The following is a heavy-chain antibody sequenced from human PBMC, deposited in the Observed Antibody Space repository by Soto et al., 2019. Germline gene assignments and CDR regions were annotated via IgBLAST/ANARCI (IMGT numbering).Heavy chain of an antibody. J-gene: IGHJ4*02. V-gene: IGHV2-5*02. D-gene: IGHD3-9*01. CDR3: AHKGPEDWPLDY. CDR1: GFSLSTSGVG. Sequence: QITLKESGPTLVKPTQTLTLTCTFSGFSLSTSGVGVGWIRQPPGKALEWLAVIYWDDNKHYSPSLRSRLTITHDTSKNQVVLTMTNMDPMDTGTYYCAHKGPEDWPLDYWGQGTLVTVSS. CDR2: IYWDDNK.